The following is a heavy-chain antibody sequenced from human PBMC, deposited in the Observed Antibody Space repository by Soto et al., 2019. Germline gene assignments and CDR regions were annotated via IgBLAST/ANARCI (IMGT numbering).Heavy chain of an antibody. D-gene: IGHD2-15*01. CDR3: AREFCSGGSCYYYYGMDV. CDR1: GFTFSSYA. Sequence: GGSLRLSCAASGFTFSSYAMHWVRQAPGKGLEWVAVISYDGSNKYYADSVKGRFTISRDNSKNTLYLQMNSLRAEDMAVYYCAREFCSGGSCYYYYGMDVWGQGTTVTVSS. CDR2: ISYDGSNK. V-gene: IGHV3-30-3*01. J-gene: IGHJ6*02.